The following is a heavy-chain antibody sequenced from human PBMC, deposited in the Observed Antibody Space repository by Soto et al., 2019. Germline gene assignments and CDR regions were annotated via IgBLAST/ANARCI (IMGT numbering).Heavy chain of an antibody. CDR2: IKEDGSER. V-gene: IGHV3-7*04. CDR3: ARATGADKEDY. Sequence: EVQLVEPGGGLVQPGGSLRLSCAASGFTFNSYWMSWVRQAPGKGLEWVANIKEDGSERYYLDSVKGRFTISRDNAKNSLYLQMDSLRAEDTAVYYCARATGADKEDYWGQGTLVTVSS. J-gene: IGHJ4*02. CDR1: GFTFNSYW. D-gene: IGHD3-10*01.